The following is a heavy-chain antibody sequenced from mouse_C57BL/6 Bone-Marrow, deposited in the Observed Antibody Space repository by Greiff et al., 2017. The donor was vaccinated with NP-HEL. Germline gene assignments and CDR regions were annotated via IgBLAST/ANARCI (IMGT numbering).Heavy chain of an antibody. CDR1: GYTFTSYR. CDR3: GRGGLAY. V-gene: IGHV1-4*01. J-gene: IGHJ3*01. CDR2: INPSSGYT. Sequence: VQLQQSGAELARPGASVKMSCKASGYTFTSYRMHWVKQRPGQGLEWIGYINPSSGYTKYNQKFKDKATLTADKSSSTAYMQLSSLTSGDAAVYCCGRGGLAYWGRGTVVTVSA.